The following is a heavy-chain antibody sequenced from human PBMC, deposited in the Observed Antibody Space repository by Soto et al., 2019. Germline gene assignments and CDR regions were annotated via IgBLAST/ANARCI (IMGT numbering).Heavy chain of an antibody. CDR3: ARIWGGYSYGYTGYYGMDV. CDR1: VFSLLTRGMC. D-gene: IGHD5-18*01. Sequence: XGPTLLTTPQTLTLTCTFSVFSLLTRGMCVSWIRQPPGKALEWLALIDWDDDKYYSTSLKTRLTISKDTSKNQVVLTMTNMDPVDTATYYCARIWGGYSYGYTGYYGMDVWGQRTTVTVSS. J-gene: IGHJ6*02. CDR2: IDWDDDK. V-gene: IGHV2-70*01.